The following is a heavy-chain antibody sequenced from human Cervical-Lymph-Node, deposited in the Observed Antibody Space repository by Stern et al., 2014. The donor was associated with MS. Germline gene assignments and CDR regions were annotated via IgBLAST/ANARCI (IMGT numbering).Heavy chain of an antibody. D-gene: IGHD3-10*01. V-gene: IGHV1-24*01. CDR1: GHPLSELA. CDR2: FDPEDGKP. J-gene: IGHJ4*02. Sequence: QVQLLQPGAEVKKPGASVTVSCNVSGHPLSELAIHWLRQLPTSGLEWLGQFDPEDGKPVYAQRLQGRLTMTEDTTTGTAYMTLTALTSDDTAVYYCATDRGVKWGPGTLVAVSS. CDR3: ATDRGVK.